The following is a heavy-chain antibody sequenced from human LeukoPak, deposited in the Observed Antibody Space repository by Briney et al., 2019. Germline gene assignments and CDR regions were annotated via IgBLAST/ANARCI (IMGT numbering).Heavy chain of an antibody. J-gene: IGHJ5*02. D-gene: IGHD3-3*01. CDR3: ARGPRITIFGMGPLSDP. V-gene: IGHV3-20*01. Sequence: GGSLKLSCAASGFTSDEYGMSWVRQAPGKGLEWVSGINWIGGSTGYADSVKGGFTIFSDNANNSLYLQMNSLRAEETAFYHCARGPRITIFGMGPLSDPWGQGTLVTVSS. CDR2: INWIGGST. CDR1: GFTSDEYG.